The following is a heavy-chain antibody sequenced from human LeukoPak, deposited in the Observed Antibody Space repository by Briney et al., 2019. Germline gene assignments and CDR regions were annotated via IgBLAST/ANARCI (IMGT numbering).Heavy chain of an antibody. D-gene: IGHD6-13*01. Sequence: SQTLSLTCALSGDRVSSNSAAWTWIRQSPSRGLEWLVRTYDRSKWYNDYAVSVKGRITINTDTTKNQFSLQLNSVTPEDTAVYYCALGIAAAGTDWFDPWGQGTLVTVSS. CDR1: GDRVSSNSAA. J-gene: IGHJ5*02. CDR2: TYDRSKWYN. CDR3: ALGIAAAGTDWFDP. V-gene: IGHV6-1*01.